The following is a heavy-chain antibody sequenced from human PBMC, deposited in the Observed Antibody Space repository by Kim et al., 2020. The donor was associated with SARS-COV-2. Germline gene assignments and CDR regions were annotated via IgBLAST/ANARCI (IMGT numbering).Heavy chain of an antibody. D-gene: IGHD6-13*01. J-gene: IGHJ6*03. V-gene: IGHV4-59*08. CDR1: GGSISSYF. CDR3: ARQGLYSTSWPTSYIYYMDV. CDR2: IYYSGIT. Sequence: SETLSLTCTVSGGSISSYFWTWIRQPPGKGLEWIGNIYYSGITNYNPSLQSRVTISLDTSKNQFSLKVSSVTAADTAIYFCARQGLYSTSWPTSYIYYMDVWGKGTTVTVSS.